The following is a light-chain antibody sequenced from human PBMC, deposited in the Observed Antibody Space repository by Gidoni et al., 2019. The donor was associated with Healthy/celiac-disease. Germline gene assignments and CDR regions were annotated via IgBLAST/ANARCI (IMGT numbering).Light chain of an antibody. Sequence: DIVMTQSPLSLPVTPGEPASISCRSSQSLLHSNGYNYLDWYLQKPGQSPQLLIYLGSNRASGVPDRFSGSGSGTDFTLKISRVEAEDVGVYYCMQAPENTFGQGTKLEIK. CDR1: QSLLHSNGYNY. CDR2: LGS. J-gene: IGKJ2*01. CDR3: MQAPENT. V-gene: IGKV2-28*01.